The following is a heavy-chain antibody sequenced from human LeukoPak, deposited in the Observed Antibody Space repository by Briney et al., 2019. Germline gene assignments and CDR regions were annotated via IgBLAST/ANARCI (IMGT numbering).Heavy chain of an antibody. CDR3: ARLRSAYYFDY. V-gene: IGHV1-69*05. Sequence: ASVKVSFNTSCSTWSSYASSWVRQAPGQGLEWMGGIIPIFGTANYAQKFQGRVTITTDESTSTAYMELSSLRSEDTAVYYCARLRSAYYFDYWGQGTLVTVSS. CDR2: IIPIFGTA. J-gene: IGHJ4*02. CDR1: CSTWSSYA. D-gene: IGHD3-3*01.